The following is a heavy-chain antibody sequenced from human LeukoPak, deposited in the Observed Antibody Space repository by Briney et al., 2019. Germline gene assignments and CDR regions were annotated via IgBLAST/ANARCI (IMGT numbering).Heavy chain of an antibody. CDR3: ARELLARQYYYGMDV. D-gene: IGHD2-15*01. Sequence: PGGSLRLSCAASGFTFSSYGMHWVRRAPGKGLEWVAVIWYDGSNKYYADSVKGRFTIPRDNSKNTLYLQMNSLRAEDTAVYYCARELLARQYYYGMDVWGQGTTVTVSS. CDR1: GFTFSSYG. V-gene: IGHV3-33*01. CDR2: IWYDGSNK. J-gene: IGHJ6*02.